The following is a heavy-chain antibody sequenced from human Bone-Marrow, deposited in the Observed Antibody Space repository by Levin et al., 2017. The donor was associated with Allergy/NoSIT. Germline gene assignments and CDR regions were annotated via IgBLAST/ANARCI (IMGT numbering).Heavy chain of an antibody. CDR2: IYPGDSDT. CDR1: GYSFTSYW. CDR3: ARCAGGTVTSYNWFDP. J-gene: IGHJ5*02. V-gene: IGHV5-51*01. D-gene: IGHD4-17*01. Sequence: GESLKISCKGSGYSFTSYWIGWVRQMPGKGLEWMGIIYPGDSDTRYSPSFQGQVTISADKSISTAYLQWSSLKASDTAMYYCARCAGGTVTSYNWFDPWGQGTLVTVSS.